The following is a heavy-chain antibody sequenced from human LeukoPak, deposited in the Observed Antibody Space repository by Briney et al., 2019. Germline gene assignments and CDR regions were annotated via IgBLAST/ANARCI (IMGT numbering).Heavy chain of an antibody. CDR1: GGTFSSYA. Sequence: SVKVSCKSSGGTFSSYAISWVQQAPGQGLEWIGGIIPIFGTANYAQKFQGRVTITTDESTSTAYMELSSLRSEDTAVYYCARGALYTYYYYYMDVRGKGTTVTVSS. J-gene: IGHJ6*03. CDR3: ARGALYTYYYYYMDV. D-gene: IGHD2-8*01. CDR2: IIPIFGTA. V-gene: IGHV1-69*05.